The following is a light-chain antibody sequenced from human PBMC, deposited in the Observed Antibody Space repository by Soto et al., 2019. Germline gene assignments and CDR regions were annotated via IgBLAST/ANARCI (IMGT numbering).Light chain of an antibody. Sequence: DIVMTQSPDSLAVSLGERATINCKSSQSILYNSNNKNCLAWCQQKPGQPPKLLIYWASTRESGVPDRFSGSGSGTGFTLTISSLQAEDVAVYYCQQYYSAPWTFGQGTKVEIK. CDR2: WAS. CDR1: QSILYNSNNKNC. V-gene: IGKV4-1*01. CDR3: QQYYSAPWT. J-gene: IGKJ1*01.